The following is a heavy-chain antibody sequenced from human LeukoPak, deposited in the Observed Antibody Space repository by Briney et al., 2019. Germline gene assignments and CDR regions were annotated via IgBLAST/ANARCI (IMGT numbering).Heavy chain of an antibody. V-gene: IGHV1-18*01. Sequence: ASVKVSCKASGYTFTSYGISWVRQAPGQGLEWMGWISAYNGNTNYAQKFQGRVTITAGKSTSTAYMELSSLRSEDTAVYYCARNTYYYDSSGYLLGYWGQGTLVTVSS. J-gene: IGHJ4*02. CDR3: ARNTYYYDSSGYLLGY. CDR2: ISAYNGNT. CDR1: GYTFTSYG. D-gene: IGHD3-22*01.